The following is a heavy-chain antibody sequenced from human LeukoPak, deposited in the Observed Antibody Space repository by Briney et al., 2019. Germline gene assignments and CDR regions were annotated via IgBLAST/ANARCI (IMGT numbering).Heavy chain of an antibody. CDR3: AKDRGTYALDY. CDR2: IKQDGSEK. J-gene: IGHJ4*02. D-gene: IGHD4-17*01. V-gene: IGHV3-7*01. Sequence: GGSLRLSCAASGFTFSSYWMSWVRQAPGKGLEWVANIKQDGSEKYYVDSVKGRFTISRDNAKNSLYLQMNSLRAEDTAVYYCAKDRGTYALDYWGQGTLVTVSS. CDR1: GFTFSSYW.